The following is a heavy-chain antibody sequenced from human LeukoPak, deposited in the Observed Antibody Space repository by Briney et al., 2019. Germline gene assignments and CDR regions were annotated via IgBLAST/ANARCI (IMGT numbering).Heavy chain of an antibody. V-gene: IGHV4-34*01. J-gene: IGHJ4*02. D-gene: IGHD2-2*01. Sequence: NPSETLSLTCAVYGGSFSGYYWSWIRHPPGKGLEWIGEINHSGSTNYNPSLKSRVTISVDTSKNQFSLKLSSVTAADTAVYYCARRRTDYCSSTSCYRPYHFDYWGQGTLVTVSS. CDR2: INHSGST. CDR3: ARRRTDYCSSTSCYRPYHFDY. CDR1: GGSFSGYY.